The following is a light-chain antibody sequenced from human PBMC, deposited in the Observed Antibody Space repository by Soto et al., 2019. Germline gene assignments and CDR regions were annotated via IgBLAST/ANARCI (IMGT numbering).Light chain of an antibody. Sequence: EIVLTQSPGTLSLSPGERGTLSRRAIQSVSSSYLAWYQQKPGQAPRLLIYGASSRATGIPDRFSGSGSGTDFTLTISRLEPEDFAVYYCQQYGSSPSITFGQGTRLEIK. CDR1: QSVSSSY. CDR3: QQYGSSPSIT. CDR2: GAS. V-gene: IGKV3-20*01. J-gene: IGKJ5*01.